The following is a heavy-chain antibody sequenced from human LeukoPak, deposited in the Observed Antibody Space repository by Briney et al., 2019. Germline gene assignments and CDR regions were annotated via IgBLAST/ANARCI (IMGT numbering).Heavy chain of an antibody. Sequence: SETLSLTCAVSGYPINNAYYWVWIRQPPGKGLEWIGSLYHPDSTYYNPSLKSRVTMSVDTSRNQFSLKLSFVTAADTAVYYCARQYYSYFYYYLDLWCTGTTVTVSS. D-gene: IGHD2/OR15-2a*01. V-gene: IGHV4-38-2*01. CDR3: ARQYYSYFYYYLDL. CDR2: LYHPDST. J-gene: IGHJ6*03. CDR1: GYPINNAYY.